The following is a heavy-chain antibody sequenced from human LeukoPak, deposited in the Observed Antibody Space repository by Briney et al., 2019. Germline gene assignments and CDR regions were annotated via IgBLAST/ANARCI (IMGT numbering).Heavy chain of an antibody. CDR3: ARRRYYDSSGYYSSAFDY. CDR1: GYSFTSYW. CDR2: IYPGDSNT. D-gene: IGHD3-22*01. Sequence: GESLKISCKGSGYSFTSYWIGWVRQMPGKGRGWMGIIYPGDSNTRYSPSFQGQVTISADKSISTAYLQWSSLKASDTAMYYCARRRYYDSSGYYSSAFDYWGQGTLVTVSS. J-gene: IGHJ4*02. V-gene: IGHV5-51*01.